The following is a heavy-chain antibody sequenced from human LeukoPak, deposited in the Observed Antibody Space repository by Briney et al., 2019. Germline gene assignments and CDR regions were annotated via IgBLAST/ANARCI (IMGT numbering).Heavy chain of an antibody. CDR1: GFTFDDYA. J-gene: IGHJ3*01. CDR2: INQDGTET. D-gene: IGHD2-21*01. Sequence: SGGSLRLSCAASGFTFDDYAMHWVRQAPGKGLEWVATINQDGTETRYVDSVKGRFTISRDNAKSSVFLQMNSLRVEDTAVFYCAHAYLWGQGTMVTVSS. V-gene: IGHV3-7*01. CDR3: AHAYL.